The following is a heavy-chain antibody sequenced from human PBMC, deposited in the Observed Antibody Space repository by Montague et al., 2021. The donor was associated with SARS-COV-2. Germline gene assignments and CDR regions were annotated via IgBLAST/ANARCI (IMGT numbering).Heavy chain of an antibody. V-gene: IGHV3-23*03. CDR1: GFIFSDSP. CDR2: IHSGNRGT. D-gene: IGHD3-9*01. J-gene: IGHJ5*02. Sequence: SLRLSCAASGFIFSDSPMSWVRQAPGKGLEWVSVIHSGNRGTYYGDSVRGRFTISRDNLKNTLYLQMNGLRAVDTALYYCAKVGDIMTGRSLIKLDAWGRGTLVVVSA. CDR3: AKVGDIMTGRSLIKLDA.